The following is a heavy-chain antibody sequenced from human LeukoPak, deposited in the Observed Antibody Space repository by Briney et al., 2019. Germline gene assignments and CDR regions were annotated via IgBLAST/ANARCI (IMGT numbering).Heavy chain of an antibody. D-gene: IGHD2-15*01. J-gene: IGHJ4*02. CDR2: ISTDGYTT. V-gene: IGHV3-74*01. CDR3: VVGGSPGY. Sequence: GGSLRLSCAASGLAFSAYRMHWVRHAPRKGLVWVSRISTDGYTTDYADFVQGRFTASRDNTKNTWSLEMNSLRAEDTAVYYCVVGGSPGYWGQGTLVTVSS. CDR1: GLAFSAYR.